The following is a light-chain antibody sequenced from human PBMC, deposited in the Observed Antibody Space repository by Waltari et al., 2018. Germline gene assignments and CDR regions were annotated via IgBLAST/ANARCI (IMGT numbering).Light chain of an antibody. Sequence: EIVLTQSPATLSLSPGERATLSCRASQSVYSYLAWYQQKPGLPPRLLIYDASSRATGIPARFVGSGSGTDFTLTINRLEPEDFAVYYCQERSNWPGGSFGGGTKVEIK. CDR3: QERSNWPGGS. CDR1: QSVYSY. J-gene: IGKJ4*01. CDR2: DAS. V-gene: IGKV3-11*01.